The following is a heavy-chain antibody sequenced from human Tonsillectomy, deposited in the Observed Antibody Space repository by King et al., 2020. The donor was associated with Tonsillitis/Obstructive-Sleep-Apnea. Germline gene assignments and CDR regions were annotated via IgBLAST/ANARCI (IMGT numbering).Heavy chain of an antibody. Sequence: QLVQSGAEVKKPGASVKVSCKASGYTFTNYAMHWVRQAPGQRLEWMGWINPVSDNIRFSEKFQGRVTITKDTSASTAYMELSSLRSEDTALYYCARDPLGPAADRWYFDLWGRGTLVTVSS. J-gene: IGHJ2*01. CDR3: ARDPLGPAADRWYFDL. D-gene: IGHD2-2*01. CDR2: INPVSDNI. V-gene: IGHV1-3*01. CDR1: GYTFTNYA.